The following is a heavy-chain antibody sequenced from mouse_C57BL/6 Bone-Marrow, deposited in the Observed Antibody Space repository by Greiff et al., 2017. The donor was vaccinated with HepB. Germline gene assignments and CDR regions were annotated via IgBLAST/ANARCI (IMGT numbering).Heavy chain of an antibody. CDR1: GFTFSDYG. V-gene: IGHV5-17*01. J-gene: IGHJ1*03. CDR2: ISSGSSTI. CDR3: ARISAGSSLYWYLAV. D-gene: IGHD6-2*01. Sequence: EVMLVESGGGLVKPGGSLKLSCAASGFTFSDYGMHWVRQAPEEGLEWVAYISSGSSTIYYADTVKGRFPISRDNAKNTLFLQMTSLRSEDTAMYYWARISAGSSLYWYLAVWGTGSTVTVPS.